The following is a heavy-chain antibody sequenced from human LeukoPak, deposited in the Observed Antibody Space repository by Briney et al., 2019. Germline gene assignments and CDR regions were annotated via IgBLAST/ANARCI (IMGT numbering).Heavy chain of an antibody. CDR1: GYTFTSYY. CDR2: SNPSGGST. Sequence: ASVKVSCKASGYTFTSYYMHWVRQAPGQGLEWMGISNPSGGSTSYAQKFQGRVTMTRDTSTSTVYMELSSLRSEDTAVYYCARESREYYFDYWGQGTLVTVSS. V-gene: IGHV1-46*01. CDR3: ARESREYYFDY. J-gene: IGHJ4*02.